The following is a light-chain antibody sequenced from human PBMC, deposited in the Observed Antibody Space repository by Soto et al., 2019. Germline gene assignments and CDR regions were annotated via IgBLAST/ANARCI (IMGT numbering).Light chain of an antibody. V-gene: IGKV3-15*01. CDR3: QQYNNWPPDT. CDR1: QSVSSN. CDR2: GAS. Sequence: EIVMTQSPATLSVSPGERATLSCRASQSVSSNLAWYQQKPGQAPRLLIYGASTRATGIPARYSGSGSGTECTLPISSLQSEDFAVYYCQQYNNWPPDTFGQGTKLEIK. J-gene: IGKJ2*01.